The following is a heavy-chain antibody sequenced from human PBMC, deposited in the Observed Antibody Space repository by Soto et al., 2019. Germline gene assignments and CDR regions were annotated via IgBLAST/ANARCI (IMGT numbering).Heavy chain of an antibody. D-gene: IGHD6-19*01. CDR1: GGSISSSSYY. CDR2: IDYSGRT. Sequence: QLQLQESGPGLVKPSVTLSLTCAVSGGSISSSSYYWGWIRQPPGKGLEWIGSIDYSGRTYYTPSPQCQVAISVDTSKNQFSLKLNSVTAADTAVYYCARRTVNIRTFYSGLKTHCFDYWGQGTLVTVSS. J-gene: IGHJ4*02. CDR3: ARRTVNIRTFYSGLKTHCFDY. V-gene: IGHV4-39*01.